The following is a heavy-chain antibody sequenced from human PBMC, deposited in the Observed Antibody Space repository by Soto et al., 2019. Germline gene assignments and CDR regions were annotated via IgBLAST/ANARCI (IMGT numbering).Heavy chain of an antibody. D-gene: IGHD1-1*01. CDR3: ARRVGRPRDAFDI. CDR1: GCTFTSYA. Sequence: ASAEDSCKASGCTFTSYAMQWVRQAPGQRLEWMGWINAGNGNTKYSQKFQGRVTITRDTSASTAYMELSSLRSEDTAVYYCARRVGRPRDAFDIWGQGTMVTVSS. CDR2: INAGNGNT. J-gene: IGHJ3*02. V-gene: IGHV1-3*01.